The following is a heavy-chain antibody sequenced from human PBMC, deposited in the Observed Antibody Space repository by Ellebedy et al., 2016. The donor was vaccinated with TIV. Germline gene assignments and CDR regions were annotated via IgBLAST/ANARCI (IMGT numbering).Heavy chain of an antibody. V-gene: IGHV1-58*01. CDR1: GFTFTSSA. J-gene: IGHJ4*02. CDR3: AADEPGGWEITMVRGVMDY. D-gene: IGHD3-10*01. Sequence: SVKVSCXASGFTFTSSAVQWVRQARGQRLEWIGWIVVGSGNTNYAQKFQERVTITRDMSTSTAYMELSSLRSEDTAVYYCAADEPGGWEITMVRGVMDYWGQGTLVTVSS. CDR2: IVVGSGNT.